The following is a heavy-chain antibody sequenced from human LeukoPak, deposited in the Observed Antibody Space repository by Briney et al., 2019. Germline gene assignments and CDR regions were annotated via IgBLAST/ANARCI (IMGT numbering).Heavy chain of an antibody. J-gene: IGHJ5*02. CDR2: IIPIFGTA. CDR3: ARGEGDYSWFDP. V-gene: IGHV1-69*13. Sequence: ASVKVSCTASGGTFSSYAISWVRQAPGQGLEWMGGIIPIFGTANYAQTFQGRVTITADESTSTAYMELSSLSSEDTAVYYCARGEGDYSWFDPWGQGTLVTVSS. CDR1: GGTFSSYA. D-gene: IGHD2-21*02.